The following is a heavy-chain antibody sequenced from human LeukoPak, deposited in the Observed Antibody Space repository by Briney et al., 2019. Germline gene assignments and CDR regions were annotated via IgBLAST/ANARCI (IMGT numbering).Heavy chain of an antibody. CDR3: ARTRGSHPSPFDS. CDR2: IYSGGST. Sequence: GGSLRLSCAASGFTFDSFSINWVRQAPGKGLECVSVIYSGGSTYSADSVKGRFTISRDNSRNMVYLQMSSLRAEDTAVYYCARTRGSHPSPFDSWGQGTLVTVSS. CDR1: GFTFDSFS. D-gene: IGHD3-10*01. J-gene: IGHJ4*02. V-gene: IGHV3-53*01.